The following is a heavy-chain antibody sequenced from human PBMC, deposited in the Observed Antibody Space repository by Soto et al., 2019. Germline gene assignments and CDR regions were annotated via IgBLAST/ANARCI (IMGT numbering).Heavy chain of an antibody. CDR3: AGRPSGSYYYFDY. V-gene: IGHV4-59*01. CDR1: GGSISSYY. CDR2: IYYTGNT. Sequence: SETLSLTCTVSGGSISSYYWNWIRQPPGKGLEWIGYIYYTGNTNYNPSLKSRVALSIDTSNKQFSLSLTSLTAADTAIYFCAGRPSGSYYYFDYWGQGALVTVSS. J-gene: IGHJ4*02. D-gene: IGHD1-26*01.